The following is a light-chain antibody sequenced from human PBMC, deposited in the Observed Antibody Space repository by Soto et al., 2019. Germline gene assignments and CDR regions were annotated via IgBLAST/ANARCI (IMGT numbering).Light chain of an antibody. CDR3: QQYGTSPPLYT. J-gene: IGKJ2*01. CDR2: GAS. CDR1: QSVDSSY. V-gene: IGKV3-20*01. Sequence: EIVLTQSPGTLSLSPGKRATLSCRASQSVDSSYTAWYQQKPGQAPRLLIYGASNRATGIPDRFSGTGSGTDFTLTISRLEPEDFAVYYCQQYGTSPPLYTFGQGTKLEI.